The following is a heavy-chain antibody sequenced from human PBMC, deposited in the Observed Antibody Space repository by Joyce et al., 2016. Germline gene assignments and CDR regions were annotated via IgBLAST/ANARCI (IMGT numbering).Heavy chain of an antibody. CDR1: GFIFSSYS. V-gene: IGHV3-21*01. CDR3: ARDVLTTVTKAYGY. J-gene: IGHJ4*02. Sequence: EVQLVESGGGLVKPGESLRLSCTASGFIFSSYSMTWVRQAPGKGLEWFSSISRDTTYIFHADSVKGRFTISRDNARNSLYLQMNSLRAEDTAVYYCARDVLTTVTKAYGYWGQGTLVAVSS. CDR2: ISRDTTYI. D-gene: IGHD4-11*01.